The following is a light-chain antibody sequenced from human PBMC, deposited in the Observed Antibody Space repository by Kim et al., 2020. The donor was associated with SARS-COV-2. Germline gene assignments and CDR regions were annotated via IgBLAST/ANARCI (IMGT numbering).Light chain of an antibody. J-gene: IGLJ3*02. CDR2: SNS. V-gene: IGLV1-44*01. Sequence: RVTMSCSGSSSETGIYTVNWDRRVRGTARKRLLYSNSQRPSGVSVRFSGTKSGTSAALAFSGLQSEDEADYYCAAWDDSLNGRVFGGGSQLTVL. CDR3: AAWDDSLNGRV. CDR1: SSETGIYT.